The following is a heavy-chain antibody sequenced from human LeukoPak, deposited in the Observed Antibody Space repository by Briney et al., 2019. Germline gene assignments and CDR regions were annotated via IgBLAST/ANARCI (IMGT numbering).Heavy chain of an antibody. CDR3: ARDESSYDSGYTDAFDI. V-gene: IGHV3-21*01. CDR2: ISSSSSYI. J-gene: IGHJ3*02. CDR1: GFTFSSYS. Sequence: GGSLRLSCAASGFTFSSYSMNWVRQAPGKGLEWVSSISSSSSYIYYADSVKGRFTISRDNAKNSLYLQMNSLRAEDTAVYYCARDESSYDSGYTDAFDIWGQGTMVTVSS. D-gene: IGHD3-22*01.